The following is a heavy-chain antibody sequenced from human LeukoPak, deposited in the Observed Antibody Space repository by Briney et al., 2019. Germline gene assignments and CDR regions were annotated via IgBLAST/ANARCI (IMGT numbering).Heavy chain of an antibody. J-gene: IGHJ4*02. Sequence: PGGSLRLSCAASGFTFSSYWMSWVRQAPGKGLEWVANIKQDGNEKYYVDSVKGRFTISRDNAKNSLYLQMNSLRAEDTAVYYCARDTELRFLEWLFSFDYWGQGTLVTVSS. CDR3: ARDTELRFLEWLFSFDY. CDR1: GFTFSSYW. V-gene: IGHV3-7*01. D-gene: IGHD3-3*01. CDR2: IKQDGNEK.